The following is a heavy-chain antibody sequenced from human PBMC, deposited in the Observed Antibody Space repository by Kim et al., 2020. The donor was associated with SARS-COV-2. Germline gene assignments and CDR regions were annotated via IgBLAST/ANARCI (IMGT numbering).Heavy chain of an antibody. Sequence: GGSLRLSCSGSGFIFSSTSMHWVRQAPGKGLEYVSAISGNGGTTYYADSVKGRFTVSRDNSKNTLYLLMSSLKPEDTAVYYCIKCPGIATGGMCSWGQGTLVTVSS. CDR2: ISGNGGTT. V-gene: IGHV3-64D*09. D-gene: IGHD6-13*01. J-gene: IGHJ5*02. CDR3: IKCPGIATGGMCS. CDR1: GFIFSSTS.